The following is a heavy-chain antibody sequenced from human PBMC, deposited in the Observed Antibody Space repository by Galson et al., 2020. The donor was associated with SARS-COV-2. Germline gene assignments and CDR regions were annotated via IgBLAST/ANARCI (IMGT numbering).Heavy chain of an antibody. D-gene: IGHD1-26*01. CDR1: GFTFSSYA. J-gene: IGHJ4*02. CDR3: AIMTARYSVSLTAFDY. V-gene: IGHV3-30*04. Sequence: GGSLRLSCAASGFTFSSYAMHWVRQAPGKGLEWVAVISYDGSNKYNADSEKGRFTISRDNAKNTLYLQMNSLRAEDTAVYYCAIMTARYSVSLTAFDYGGQGTLVTVSS. CDR2: ISYDGSNK.